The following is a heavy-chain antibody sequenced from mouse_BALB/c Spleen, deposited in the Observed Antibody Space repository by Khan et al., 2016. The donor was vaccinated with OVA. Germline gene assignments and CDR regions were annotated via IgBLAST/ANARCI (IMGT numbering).Heavy chain of an antibody. Sequence: QVQLQQSGAELVRPGVSVKISCKASGYTFTDYAMHWVKQRPAKGLEWIGVISTNYDDADYNQKFHGKASMTVDRSSSTVYMELSRLTSEDSAIYYCVSGEKFAYWGQGTLVTVSA. CDR1: GYTFTDYA. J-gene: IGHJ3*01. CDR3: VSGEKFAY. V-gene: IGHV1S137*01. CDR2: ISTNYDDA. D-gene: IGHD2-13*01.